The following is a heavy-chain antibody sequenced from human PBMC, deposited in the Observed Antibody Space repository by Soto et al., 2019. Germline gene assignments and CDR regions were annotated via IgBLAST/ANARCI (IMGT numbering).Heavy chain of an antibody. Sequence: SETLSLTCAVYGASLSDNYCNWLRQPPGKGLEWIGEINHSGNTNYNPSLRSRVTISIDTSKNQLSLNLRSVSTADTAVYYCERGRGEFDAWGQGTPVTVSS. J-gene: IGHJ5*02. CDR1: GASLSDNY. CDR3: ERGRGEFDA. D-gene: IGHD2-21*01. CDR2: INHSGNT. V-gene: IGHV4-34*01.